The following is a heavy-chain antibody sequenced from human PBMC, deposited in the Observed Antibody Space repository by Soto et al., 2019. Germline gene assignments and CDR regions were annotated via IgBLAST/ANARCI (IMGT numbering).Heavy chain of an antibody. CDR2: ISHRGST. Sequence: QVHLQESGPGLVKPSGTLALTCAVSGGSISSDKWWTWVRQPPGKGLEWIGEISHRGSTNYSPSFKSRLSLSVDTTQAQFSLRLTSVTAADTAVYYCAAMPLTSGVVSGRFVPWVQGVMVTV. V-gene: IGHV4-4*02. CDR1: GGSISSDKW. J-gene: IGHJ5*02. D-gene: IGHD3-3*01. CDR3: AAMPLTSGVVSGRFVP.